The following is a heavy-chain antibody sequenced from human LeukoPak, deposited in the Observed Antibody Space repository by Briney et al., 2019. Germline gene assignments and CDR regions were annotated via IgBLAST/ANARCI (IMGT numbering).Heavy chain of an antibody. CDR3: AGGIAARDY. J-gene: IGHJ4*02. Sequence: GGSLRLSCAASGFTFSSYWMSWVRQAPGKGLEWVANINEDGSEKYSVDSVKDRFTISRDNAKNSLYLQMNSLRAEDTAVYYCAGGIAARDYWGQGTLVTVSS. D-gene: IGHD6-6*01. V-gene: IGHV3-7*04. CDR1: GFTFSSYW. CDR2: INEDGSEK.